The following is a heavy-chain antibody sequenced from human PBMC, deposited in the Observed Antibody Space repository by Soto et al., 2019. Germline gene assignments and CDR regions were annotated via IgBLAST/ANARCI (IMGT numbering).Heavy chain of an antibody. CDR1: GGSISSGDYY. CDR2: IYYSGST. V-gene: IGHV4-30-4*01. D-gene: IGHD3-22*01. CDR3: AREGRDYYDSSGYPEYFQH. J-gene: IGHJ1*01. Sequence: SETLSLTCTVSGGSISSGDYYWSWIRQPPGKGLEWIGYIYYSGSTYYNPSLKSRVTISVDTSKNQFSLKPSSVTAADTAVYYCAREGRDYYDSSGYPEYFQHWGQGTLVTVSS.